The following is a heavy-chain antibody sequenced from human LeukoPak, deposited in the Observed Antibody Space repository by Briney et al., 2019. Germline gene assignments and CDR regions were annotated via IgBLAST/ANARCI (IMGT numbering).Heavy chain of an antibody. D-gene: IGHD2-15*01. CDR2: ISGSGGST. CDR3: AKDYGYCSGGSCYTAFDY. J-gene: IGHJ4*02. Sequence: TGGSLRLSCVASGFTFSSYAMSWVRQAPGKGLEWVSAISGSGGSTYYADSVKGRFTISRDNSKNTLYLQMNSLRAEDTAVYYCAKDYGYCSGGSCYTAFDYWGQGTLVTVSS. V-gene: IGHV3-23*01. CDR1: GFTFSSYA.